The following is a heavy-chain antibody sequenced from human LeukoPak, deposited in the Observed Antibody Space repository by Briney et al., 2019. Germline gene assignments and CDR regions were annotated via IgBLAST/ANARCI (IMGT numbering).Heavy chain of an antibody. Sequence: SVKVSCKTSGGTFNNSAISWVRQAPGQGLEWLGGIMPLFGTAGYAQKFQGRVTITKDESTRTVYLELTSLTSDDTAVYYCARDVHGDYGSGWFDPWGQGTLVSVSS. CDR1: GGTFNNSA. J-gene: IGHJ5*02. CDR2: IMPLFGTA. D-gene: IGHD4-17*01. CDR3: ARDVHGDYGSGWFDP. V-gene: IGHV1-69*05.